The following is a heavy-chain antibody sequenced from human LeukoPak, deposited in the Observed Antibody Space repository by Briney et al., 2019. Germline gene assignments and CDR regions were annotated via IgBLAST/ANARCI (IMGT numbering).Heavy chain of an antibody. J-gene: IGHJ4*02. CDR1: GFTFATSA. V-gene: IGHV3-23*01. CDR2: ISGSGSTT. CDR3: AKGRGAFGELRPVLPYFDF. D-gene: IGHD3-10*01. Sequence: PGGSLRLSCAASGFTFATSAMTWVRQAPGKGLEWVSVISGSGSTTYYSDSVKGRFTISRDNSKNALYLQMNSLGADDTAVYYCAKGRGAFGELRPVLPYFDFWGQGTLVTVSS.